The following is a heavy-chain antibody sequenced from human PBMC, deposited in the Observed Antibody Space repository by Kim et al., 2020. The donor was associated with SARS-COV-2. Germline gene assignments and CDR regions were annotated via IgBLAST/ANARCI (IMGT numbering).Heavy chain of an antibody. J-gene: IGHJ4*02. CDR3: TTGTYYDILTGYR. Sequence: YAAPVKGRFTISRDDSKNTLYLQMNSLKTEDTAVYYCTTGTYYDILTGYRWGQGTLVTVSS. V-gene: IGHV3-15*01. D-gene: IGHD3-9*01.